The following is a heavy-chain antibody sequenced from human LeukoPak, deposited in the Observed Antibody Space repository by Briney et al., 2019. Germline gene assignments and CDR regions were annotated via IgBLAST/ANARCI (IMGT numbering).Heavy chain of an antibody. CDR3: AKDVVGQQWPESY. Sequence: PGGSLRLSCAASGFTVSSNYMSWVRQAPGKGLEWVAFIQYDGSIKLYGDSVKGRFTISRDNSKNTLYLQMNSLRPEDTAVYHCAKDVVGQQWPESYWGQGTLVTVSS. J-gene: IGHJ4*02. CDR1: GFTVSSNY. D-gene: IGHD6-19*01. V-gene: IGHV3-30*02. CDR2: IQYDGSIK.